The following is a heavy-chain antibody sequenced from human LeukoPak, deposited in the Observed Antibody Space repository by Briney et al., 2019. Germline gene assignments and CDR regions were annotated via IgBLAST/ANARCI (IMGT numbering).Heavy chain of an antibody. V-gene: IGHV4-59*01. CDR3: ARWGKIHNYYDSSGYYY. D-gene: IGHD3-22*01. Sequence: SETLSLTCTVSGGSISSYYWSWIRQPPGKGLEWIGYIYYSGSTNYNPSLKSRATISVDTSKNQFSLKLSSVTAADTAVYYCARWGKIHNYYDSSGYYYWGQGTLVTVSS. CDR1: GGSISSYY. J-gene: IGHJ4*02. CDR2: IYYSGST.